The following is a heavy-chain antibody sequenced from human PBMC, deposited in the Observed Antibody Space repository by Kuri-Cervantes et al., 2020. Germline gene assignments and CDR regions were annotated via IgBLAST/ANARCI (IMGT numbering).Heavy chain of an antibody. CDR3: ARIRAVAGTRLYYYYYGMDV. D-gene: IGHD6-19*01. V-gene: IGHV4-34*01. J-gene: IGHJ6*02. CDR2: TNHSGST. CDR1: GGSFSGYY. Sequence: SQTLSLTCAVYGGSFSGYYWSWIRQPPGKGLEWIGETNHSGSTNYNPSLKSRVTISVDTSKNQFSLKLSSVTAADTAVYYCARIRAVAGTRLYYYYYGMDVWGQGTTVTVSS.